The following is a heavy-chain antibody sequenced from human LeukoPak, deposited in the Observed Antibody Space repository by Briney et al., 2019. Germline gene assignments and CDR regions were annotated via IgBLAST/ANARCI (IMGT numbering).Heavy chain of an antibody. V-gene: IGHV1-69*05. CDR3: ASQAGYSYGYHFDY. J-gene: IGHJ4*02. CDR2: IIPIFGTA. CDR1: GGTFSSYA. D-gene: IGHD5-18*01. Sequence: SVKVSCKASGGTFSSYAISWVRQAPGQGLEWMGRIIPIFGTANYAQKFQGRVTITTDESTSTAYMELSSLRSEATAVYYCASQAGYSYGYHFDYWGQGTLVTVSS.